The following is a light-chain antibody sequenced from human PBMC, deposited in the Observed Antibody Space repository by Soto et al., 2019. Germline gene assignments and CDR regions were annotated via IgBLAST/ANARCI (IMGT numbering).Light chain of an antibody. V-gene: IGKV3-20*01. CDR3: QQYGSWT. Sequence: EIVLTQSPVTLSLSPVERATLSCRASQSASNNYLAWYQQKPGQAPRLLIYGASSRATGIPDRFSGSGSGTDFTLTIGRLEPEDFAVYYCQQYGSWTFGQGTKVDIK. CDR2: GAS. CDR1: QSASNNY. J-gene: IGKJ1*01.